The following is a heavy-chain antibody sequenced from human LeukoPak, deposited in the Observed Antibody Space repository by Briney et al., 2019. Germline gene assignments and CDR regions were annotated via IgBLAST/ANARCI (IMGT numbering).Heavy chain of an antibody. CDR3: AKLVMVGALNEAFDY. CDR2: ISYDGSNK. CDR1: GFTFSSYG. Sequence: GGSLRLSCAASGFTFSSYGMHWVRQAPGKGLEWVAVISYDGSNKYYADSVKGRFTIPRDNPENTLYLQMNSLRAEDTAVYYCAKLVMVGALNEAFDYWGQGTLVTVSS. J-gene: IGHJ4*02. V-gene: IGHV3-30*18. D-gene: IGHD1-26*01.